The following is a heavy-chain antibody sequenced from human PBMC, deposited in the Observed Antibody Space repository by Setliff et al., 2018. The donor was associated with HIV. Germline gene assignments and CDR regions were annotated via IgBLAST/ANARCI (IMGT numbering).Heavy chain of an antibody. V-gene: IGHV1-18*01. Sequence: ASVKVSCKTSGYTFNSYAISWVRQAPGQGLEWMGWISAYNGNTNYAQKLQGRVTMTTDTSTSTAYMELRSLRSDDTAVYYCAREIGDYYDSSGYYPPTDYYYGMDVWGQGTTVTVSS. CDR1: GYTFNSYA. CDR3: AREIGDYYDSSGYYPPTDYYYGMDV. D-gene: IGHD3-22*01. CDR2: ISAYNGNT. J-gene: IGHJ6*02.